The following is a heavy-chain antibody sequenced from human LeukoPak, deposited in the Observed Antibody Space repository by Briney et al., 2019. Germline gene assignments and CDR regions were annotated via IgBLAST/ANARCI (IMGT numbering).Heavy chain of an antibody. CDR1: GYSFSSYW. J-gene: IGHJ4*02. CDR2: IYPGDSDA. D-gene: IGHD3-16*01. V-gene: IGHV5-51*01. Sequence: GESLKISCEGSGYSFSSYWIAWVRQMPGKGLEWMGIIYPGDSDARYSPSFQGQVTISADKSINTAYLQWSSLKASDTAMYYCARRAPGVRYFDYWGQGSLVTVSS. CDR3: ARRAPGVRYFDY.